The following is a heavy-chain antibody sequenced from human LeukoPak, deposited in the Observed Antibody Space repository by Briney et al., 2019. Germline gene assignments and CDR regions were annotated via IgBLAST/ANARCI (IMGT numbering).Heavy chain of an antibody. V-gene: IGHV4-34*01. CDR1: GGSFSGQY. CDR2: INRSGRT. J-gene: IGHJ4*02. D-gene: IGHD3-22*01. Sequence: SETLSLTCAVYGGSFSGQYWSWIRQPPGKGLEWIGEINRSGRTNYNPSLKSRVTISVDTSKKQFPLKLSSVTAADTAVYYCAKDPAYYYDSSGYYYPTDYWGQGTLVTVSS. CDR3: AKDPAYYYDSSGYYYPTDY.